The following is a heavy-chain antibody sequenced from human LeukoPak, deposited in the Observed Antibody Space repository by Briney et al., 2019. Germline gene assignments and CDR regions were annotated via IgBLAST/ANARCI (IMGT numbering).Heavy chain of an antibody. CDR1: GFTFSSYE. J-gene: IGHJ6*04. CDR3: AELGITAIEGV. V-gene: IGHV3-48*03. CDR2: ISSSGSTK. D-gene: IGHD3-10*01. Sequence: GGSLRLSCAASGFTFSSYEMNWVRQAPGKGLEWVSYISSSGSTKYYPDSVKGRFTISRDNAKNSLYLQMNSLRAEDTAVYYCAELGITAIEGVWGKGTTVTISS.